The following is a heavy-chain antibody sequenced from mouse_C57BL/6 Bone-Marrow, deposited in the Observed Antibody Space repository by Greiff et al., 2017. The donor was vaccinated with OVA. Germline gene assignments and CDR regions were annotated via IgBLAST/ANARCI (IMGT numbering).Heavy chain of an antibody. J-gene: IGHJ2*01. Sequence: EVKLMESGGGLVQPGGSLSLSCAASGFTFTDYYMSWVRQPPGKALEWLGFIRNKANGYTTEYSASVKGRFTISRDNSQSILYLQMNALRAEDSATYYCARSRGTDYFDYWGQGTTLTVSS. CDR2: IRNKANGYTT. CDR1: GFTFTDYY. V-gene: IGHV7-3*01. CDR3: ARSRGTDYFDY. D-gene: IGHD2-14*01.